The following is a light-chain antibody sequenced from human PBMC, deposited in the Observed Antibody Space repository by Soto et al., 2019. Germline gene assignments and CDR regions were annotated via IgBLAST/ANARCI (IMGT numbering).Light chain of an antibody. CDR3: AAWDDSLNGRYV. V-gene: IGLV1-44*01. Sequence: QSVLTQPPSASRTPGQSVTISYYGERSNIRSNSVNWYQQLPGTAPKLLIYSNNQRPSGVPDRFSGSKSGTSASLAISGLQSEDEADYYCAAWDDSLNGRYVFGNGTKVTVL. CDR2: SNN. J-gene: IGLJ1*01. CDR1: RSNIRSNS.